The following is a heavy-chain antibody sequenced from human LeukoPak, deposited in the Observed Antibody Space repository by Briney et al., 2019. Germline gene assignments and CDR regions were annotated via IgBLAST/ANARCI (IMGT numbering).Heavy chain of an antibody. CDR1: SGSFSGYY. Sequence: SETLSLTCAVYSGSFSGYYWNWIRQPPGKGLEWIGEINHSGSTDYNPSLKSRVTISVDTSENQFSLKLSSVTAADTAVYYCARMGYYDSSGAVWGKGTTVTVSS. CDR2: INHSGST. CDR3: ARMGYYDSSGAV. D-gene: IGHD3-22*01. J-gene: IGHJ6*04. V-gene: IGHV4-34*01.